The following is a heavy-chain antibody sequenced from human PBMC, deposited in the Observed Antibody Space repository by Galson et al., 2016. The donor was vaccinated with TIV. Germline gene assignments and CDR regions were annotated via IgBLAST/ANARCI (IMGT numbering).Heavy chain of an antibody. J-gene: IGHJ6*02. V-gene: IGHV1-18*01. CDR2: RSGDYGNT. CDR1: GFSFSSYD. CDR3: ARGDWDSDYYYLLDV. D-gene: IGHD1/OR15-1a*01. Sequence: SVKVSCKASGFSFSSYDVTWVRQAPGQGLEWMGWRSGDYGNTNYPHNLQGRVTMTIDTSTNTAYMELRNLRSDDTAVYYCARGDWDSDYYYLLDVWGQGTTVSVS.